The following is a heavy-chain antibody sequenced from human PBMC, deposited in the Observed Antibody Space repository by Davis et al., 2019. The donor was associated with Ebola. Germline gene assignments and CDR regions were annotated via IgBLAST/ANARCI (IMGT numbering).Heavy chain of an antibody. CDR1: GYTFTSYH. J-gene: IGHJ6*02. D-gene: IGHD2-15*01. CDR3: ARDHCSGGSCYSHYYYYGMDV. Sequence: ASVKVSCKASGYTFTSYHMHWVRQAPGQGLEWMGIINPSGGSTSYAQKFQGRVTMTRDTSTSTVYMELSSLRSEDTAVYYCARDHCSGGSCYSHYYYYGMDVWGQGTTVTVSS. CDR2: INPSGGST. V-gene: IGHV1-46*01.